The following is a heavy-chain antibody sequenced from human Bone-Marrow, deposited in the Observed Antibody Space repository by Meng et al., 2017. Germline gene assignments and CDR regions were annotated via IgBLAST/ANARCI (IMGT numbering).Heavy chain of an antibody. CDR2: IRSKAYGGTT. Sequence: SLKISCTASGFTFGEYAMSWVRQAPGKGLEWVGFIRSKAYGGTTEYAASVKGRFTISRDDSKSIAYLQMNSLKTEDTAVYYCTSRIVGAAGAFDIWGQGTMVTVSS. J-gene: IGHJ3*02. V-gene: IGHV3-49*04. CDR3: TSRIVGAAGAFDI. CDR1: GFTFGEYA. D-gene: IGHD1-26*01.